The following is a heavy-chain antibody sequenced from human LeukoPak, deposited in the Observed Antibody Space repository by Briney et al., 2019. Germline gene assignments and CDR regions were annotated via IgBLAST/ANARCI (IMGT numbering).Heavy chain of an antibody. D-gene: IGHD1-26*01. Sequence: SVKVSCKASGGTFSSYAISWVRQAPGQGLEWMGGIIPIFGTANYAQKFQGRVTITADESTSTAYMELSSLRSEDTAVYYCARDGRFIVADYYYGMDVWGQGTTVTVSS. CDR1: GGTFSSYA. CDR2: IIPIFGTA. V-gene: IGHV1-69*13. J-gene: IGHJ6*02. CDR3: ARDGRFIVADYYYGMDV.